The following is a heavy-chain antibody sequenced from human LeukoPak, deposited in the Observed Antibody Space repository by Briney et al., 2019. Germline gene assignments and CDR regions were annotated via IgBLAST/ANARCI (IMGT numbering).Heavy chain of an antibody. D-gene: IGHD5-24*01. J-gene: IGHJ4*02. Sequence: PGGSLRLSCAASGFTVSSNYMSWVRQAPGKGLEWVSVIYSGGSTYYADSVKGRFTISRDNSKNTLYLQMNSLRAEDTAVYYCAKQRRDGYNRGFDYWGQGTLVTVSS. CDR2: IYSGGST. V-gene: IGHV3-53*01. CDR1: GFTVSSNY. CDR3: AKQRRDGYNRGFDY.